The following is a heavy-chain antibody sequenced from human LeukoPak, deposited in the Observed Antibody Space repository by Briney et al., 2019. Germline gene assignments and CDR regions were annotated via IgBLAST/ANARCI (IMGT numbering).Heavy chain of an antibody. CDR2: MNPNSGNT. Sequence: ASVKVSCKASGYTLTSYDINWVRQATGQGLEWMGWMNPNSGNTGYAQKFQGRVTMTRNTSISTAYMELSSLRSEDTAVYYCARGPIVVVPAAIPYYYYYMNVWGKGTTVTVSS. V-gene: IGHV1-8*01. J-gene: IGHJ6*03. CDR3: ARGPIVVVPAAIPYYYYYMNV. D-gene: IGHD2-2*01. CDR1: GYTLTSYD.